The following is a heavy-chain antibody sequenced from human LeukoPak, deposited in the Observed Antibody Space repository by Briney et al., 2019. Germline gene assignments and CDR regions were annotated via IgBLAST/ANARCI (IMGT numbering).Heavy chain of an antibody. V-gene: IGHV1-8*01. Sequence: ASVTVSCKASGYTFPRYDIHWLRQATGQGLEWVGWMNPNSGNTGYAQKFQGRVTMTRNTSISTAYRELSSLRSEDTAVYYCARGLTIFGVVIYYYYGMDVWGQGTTVTVSS. CDR2: MNPNSGNT. CDR3: ARGLTIFGVVIYYYYGMDV. D-gene: IGHD3-3*01. J-gene: IGHJ6*02. CDR1: GYTFPRYD.